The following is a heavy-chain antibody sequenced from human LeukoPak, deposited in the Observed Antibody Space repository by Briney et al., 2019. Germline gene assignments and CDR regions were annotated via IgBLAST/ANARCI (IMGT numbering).Heavy chain of an antibody. CDR2: IYYSGST. V-gene: IGHV4-59*01. CDR1: GGSISSCY. J-gene: IGHJ4*02. Sequence: PSETLSLTCTVSGGSISSCYWSWIRQPPGKGLEWIGYIYYSGSTNYNPSLKSRVTISVDTSKNQFSLKLSSVTAADTAVYYCARTHYDYIWGSYDYYFDYWGQGTLVTVSS. D-gene: IGHD3-16*01. CDR3: ARTHYDYIWGSYDYYFDY.